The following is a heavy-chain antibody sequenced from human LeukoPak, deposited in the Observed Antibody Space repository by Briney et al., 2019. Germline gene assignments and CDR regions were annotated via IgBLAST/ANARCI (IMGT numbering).Heavy chain of an antibody. CDR2: INWNGGST. Sequence: PGGPLRLSSAASGFTFDDYGMSWVRQAPGKGLEWVSGINWNGGSTGYADSVKGRFTISRDNAKNSLYLQMNSLRAEDTALYYCARLGYYYDSSGYFDYWGQGTLVTVSS. V-gene: IGHV3-20*04. CDR3: ARLGYYYDSSGYFDY. D-gene: IGHD3-22*01. CDR1: GFTFDDYG. J-gene: IGHJ4*02.